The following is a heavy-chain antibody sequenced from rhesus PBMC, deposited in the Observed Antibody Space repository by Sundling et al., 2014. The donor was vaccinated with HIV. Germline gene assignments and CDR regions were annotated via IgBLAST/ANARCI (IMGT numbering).Heavy chain of an antibody. Sequence: EVKLVESGGGLVQPGGSLRLSCAASGFTFNTYGMFWVRQAPGKGLEWISGISSGGGTTRYADSVKGRFTISRDNSKNTLSLQMNSLRTEDTAVYFCAKDFPPRNMVWGNGLDSWGQGVVVTVSS. J-gene: IGHJ6*01. CDR1: GFTFNTYG. CDR2: ISSGGGTT. V-gene: IGHV3S42*01. CDR3: AKDFPPRNMVWGNGLDS. D-gene: IGHD1-20*01.